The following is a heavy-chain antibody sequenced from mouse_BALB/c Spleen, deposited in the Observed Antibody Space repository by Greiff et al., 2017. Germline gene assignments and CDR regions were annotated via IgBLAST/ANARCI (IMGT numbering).Heavy chain of an antibody. Sequence: QLQQSGAELVRPGTSVKVSCKASGYAFTYFLIEWVKQRPGQGLEWIGVINPGSGGTNYNEKFKGKATLTADKSSSTAYMQLSSLTSDDSAVYICARSGLAPSYWGQGTTLTVSS. D-gene: IGHD2-10*02. CDR1: GYAFTYFL. J-gene: IGHJ2*01. V-gene: IGHV1-54*03. CDR3: ARSGLAPSY. CDR2: INPGSGGT.